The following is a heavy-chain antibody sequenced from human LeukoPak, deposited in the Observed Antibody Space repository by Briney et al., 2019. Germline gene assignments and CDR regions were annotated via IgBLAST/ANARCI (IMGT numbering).Heavy chain of an antibody. CDR3: AKVSLVATVADY. CDR2: IYSGGRT. CDR1: GFTVSSSY. D-gene: IGHD5-12*01. V-gene: IGHV3-53*01. J-gene: IGHJ4*02. Sequence: PGGSLRLSCAASGFTVSSSYMNWVRQAPGKGLEWVSVIYSGGRTYYADSVKGRFTISRDNSKNTLYLQMNSLRAEDTAVYYCAKVSLVATVADYWGQGTLVTVSS.